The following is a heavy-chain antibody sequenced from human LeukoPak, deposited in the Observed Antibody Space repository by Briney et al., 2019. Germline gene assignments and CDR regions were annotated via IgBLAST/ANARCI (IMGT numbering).Heavy chain of an antibody. V-gene: IGHV1-69*05. CDR1: GGTFSSYA. CDR2: IIPIFGTA. J-gene: IGHJ6*03. Sequence: ASVKVSCKASGGTFSSYAISWVRQAPGQGLEWMGGIIPIFGTANYAQKFQGRVTITTDESTSTAYMELSSLRSEDTAAYYCARETSAFVPAATYMDVWAKGARSPSP. CDR3: ARETSAFVPAATYMDV. D-gene: IGHD2-2*01.